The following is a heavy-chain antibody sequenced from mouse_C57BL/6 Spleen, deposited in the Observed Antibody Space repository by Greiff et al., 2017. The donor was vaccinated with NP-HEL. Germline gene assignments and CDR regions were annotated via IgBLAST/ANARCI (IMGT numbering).Heavy chain of an antibody. V-gene: IGHV2-9-1*01. J-gene: IGHJ2*01. CDR3: AREGYYGSNHYFDY. Sequence: QVQLQQSGPGLVAPSQSLSITCTVSGFSLTSYAISWVRQPPGKGLEWLGVIWTGGGTNYNSALKSRLSISKDNSKSQVFLKMNSLQTDDTARYYCAREGYYGSNHYFDYWGQGTTLTVSS. CDR2: IWTGGGT. CDR1: GFSLTSYA. D-gene: IGHD1-1*01.